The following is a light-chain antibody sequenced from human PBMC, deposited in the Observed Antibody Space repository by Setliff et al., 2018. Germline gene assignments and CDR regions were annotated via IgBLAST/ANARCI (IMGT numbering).Light chain of an antibody. Sequence: ALPQPASVSGSPGQSITISCTGTSSDVGSYNYVSWYQHHPGRAPKLMIYDVSKRPSGVSNRFSGSKSGNTASLTISGLQAEDEADYYCSSYAGSYSYVFGTGTK. CDR3: SSYAGSYSYV. CDR2: DVS. J-gene: IGLJ1*01. CDR1: SSDVGSYNY. V-gene: IGLV2-14*03.